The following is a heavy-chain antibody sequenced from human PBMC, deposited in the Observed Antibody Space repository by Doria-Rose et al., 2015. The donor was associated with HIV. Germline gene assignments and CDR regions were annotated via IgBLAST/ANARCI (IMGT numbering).Heavy chain of an antibody. Sequence: QVTLKESGPVLVKPTETLTLTCTVSGVSLSSPGMGVSWIRQPPGKALEWLANIFSDDEISYKTSLKSRLNISRVTSKSQVVLTMTDMDPVDTATYYCARIKSSRWYHKYYFDFWGQGTLVIVSA. D-gene: IGHD6-13*01. CDR3: ARIKSSRWYHKYYFDF. V-gene: IGHV2-26*01. J-gene: IGHJ4*02. CDR2: IFSDDEI. CDR1: GVSLSSPGMG.